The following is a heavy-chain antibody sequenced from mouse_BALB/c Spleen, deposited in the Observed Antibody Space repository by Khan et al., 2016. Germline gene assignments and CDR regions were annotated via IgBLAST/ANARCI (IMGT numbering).Heavy chain of an antibody. J-gene: IGHJ1*01. CDR2: IRLKSNNYAT. CDR1: GFTFSNYW. CDR3: PRDGYFAV. V-gene: IGHV6-6*02. Sequence: EVKLEVSGGGLVQPGGSMKLSCVASGFTFSNYWMNWVRQSPEKGLEWVAEIRLKSNNYATHYAESVKGRFTISRDDSKSSVYLQMNNVRAEDTGIDYCPRDGYFAVWGAGTTVTVSS.